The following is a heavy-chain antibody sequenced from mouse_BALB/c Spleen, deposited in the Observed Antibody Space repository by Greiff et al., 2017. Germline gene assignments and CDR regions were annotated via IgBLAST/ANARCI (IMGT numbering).Heavy chain of an antibody. CDR1: GYTFTSYW. D-gene: IGHD1-1*01. CDR2: IDPSDSYT. J-gene: IGHJ4*01. CDR3: ARNYYGRGAMDY. V-gene: IGHV1-69*02. Sequence: QVQLQQPGAELVKPGASVKLSCKASGYTFTSYWMHWVKQRPGQGLEWIGEIDPSDSYTNYNQKFKGKATLTVDKSSSTAYMQLSSLTSEDSAVYYCARNYYGRGAMDYWGQGTSVTVSS.